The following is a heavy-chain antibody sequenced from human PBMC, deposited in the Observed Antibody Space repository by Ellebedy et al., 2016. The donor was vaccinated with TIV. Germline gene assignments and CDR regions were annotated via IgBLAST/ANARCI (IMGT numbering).Heavy chain of an antibody. Sequence: GGSLRLSCTASEFSFSNYWMTWVRQAPGKGLEWVANINQDGSDKYYVDSLRGRFTISRDNAKNSVYLQMNSLRGEDTAVYYCATDGSYGDYRSPTHAFVMWGQGTLVTVSS. CDR3: ATDGSYGDYRSPTHAFVM. J-gene: IGHJ3*02. CDR2: INQDGSDK. V-gene: IGHV3-7*01. CDR1: EFSFSNYW. D-gene: IGHD4-17*01.